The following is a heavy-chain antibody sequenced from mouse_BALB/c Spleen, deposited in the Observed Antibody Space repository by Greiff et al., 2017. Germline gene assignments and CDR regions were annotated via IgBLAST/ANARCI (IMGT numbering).Heavy chain of an antibody. CDR1: GYTFTDYY. Sequence: VQRVESGAELARPGASVKLSCKASGYTFTDYYINWVKQRTGQGLEWIGEIYPGSGNTYYNEKFKGKATLTADKSSSTAYMQLSSLTSEDSAVYFCARGHYGSSPFAYWGQGTLVTVSA. CDR2: IYPGSGNT. D-gene: IGHD1-1*01. J-gene: IGHJ3*01. CDR3: ARGHYGSSPFAY. V-gene: IGHV1-77*01.